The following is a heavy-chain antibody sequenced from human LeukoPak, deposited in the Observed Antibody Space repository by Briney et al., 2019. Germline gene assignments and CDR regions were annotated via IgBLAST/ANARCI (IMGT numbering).Heavy chain of an antibody. D-gene: IGHD3-3*01. Sequence: SETLSLTCTVSGGSTSSSNYYWGWIRQPPGKGLEWIGGIDYSGNTYYNPFLKSRVTISVDTSKNQFSLKLSSVTAADTAVYYCARLGAGPTYYDFWSGYSSFYFDYWGQGTLVTVSS. CDR2: IDYSGNT. J-gene: IGHJ4*02. V-gene: IGHV4-39*01. CDR1: GGSTSSSNYY. CDR3: ARLGAGPTYYDFWSGYSSFYFDY.